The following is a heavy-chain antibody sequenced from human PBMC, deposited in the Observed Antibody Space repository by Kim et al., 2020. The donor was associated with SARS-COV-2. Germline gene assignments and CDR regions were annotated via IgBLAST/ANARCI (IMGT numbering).Heavy chain of an antibody. CDR2: INPNSGGT. D-gene: IGHD6-19*01. CDR3: ARGVYGEQWLVGNWFDP. V-gene: IGHV1-2*06. CDR1: GYTFTGYY. J-gene: IGHJ5*02. Sequence: ASVKVSCKASGYTFTGYYMHWVRQAPGQGLEWMGRINPNSGGTNYAQKFQGRVTMTRDTSISTAYMELSRLRSDDTAVYYRARGVYGEQWLVGNWFDPWGQGTLVTVSS.